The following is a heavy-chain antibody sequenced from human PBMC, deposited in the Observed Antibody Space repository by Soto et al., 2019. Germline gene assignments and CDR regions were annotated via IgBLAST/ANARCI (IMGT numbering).Heavy chain of an antibody. CDR2: ISGSSRYI. J-gene: IGHJ4*02. CDR3: ATDWERGY. V-gene: IGHV3-21*01. D-gene: IGHD1-1*01. CDR1: GFSFSSYS. Sequence: EVPLVESGGGLVKPGGSLRLSCAASGFSFSSYSMNWVRQAPGKGLEWVSSISGSSRYIYYADSVKGRFTISRDNAKNSLYLQMNSLRAEDTAVYYCATDWERGYWGQGTLVTVSS.